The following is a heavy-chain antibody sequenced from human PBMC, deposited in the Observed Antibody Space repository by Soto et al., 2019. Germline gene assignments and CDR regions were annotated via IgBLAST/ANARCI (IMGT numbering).Heavy chain of an antibody. CDR3: AKEGPPELDG. CDR2: ISYDGSNK. J-gene: IGHJ4*02. CDR1: GFTFSSHG. V-gene: IGHV3-30*18. Sequence: QVQLVESGGGVVLPGRSLRLSCAASGFTFSSHGMHWVRQAPGKGLEWVAVISYDGSNKYYGDSVKGRFTISRDNSKNTLYKQMNSLRGEETAVYFCAKEGPPELDGWGQGTLVTVSS.